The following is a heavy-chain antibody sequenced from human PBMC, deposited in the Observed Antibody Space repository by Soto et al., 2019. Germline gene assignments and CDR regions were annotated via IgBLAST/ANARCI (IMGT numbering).Heavy chain of an antibody. CDR1: GGSFSGSY. Sequence: PSETLSLTCAVYGGSFSGSYWSWIRQPPGKGLEWIGEINHSGSTNYNPSLKSRVTISVDTSKNQFSLKLSSVTAADTAVYYCATGYCTNGVCYTRTLSGMDVWGQGTKVTVYS. CDR2: INHSGST. CDR3: ATGYCTNGVCYTRTLSGMDV. V-gene: IGHV4-34*01. D-gene: IGHD2-8*01. J-gene: IGHJ6*02.